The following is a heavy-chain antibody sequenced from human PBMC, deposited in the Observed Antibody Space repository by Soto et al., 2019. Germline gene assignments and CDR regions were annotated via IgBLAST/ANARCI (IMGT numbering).Heavy chain of an antibody. CDR2: IASDGKDK. D-gene: IGHD1-1*01. CDR3: AQAISTLYYYYGMDG. J-gene: IGHJ6*02. CDR1: GFTFSNYA. Sequence: PGGSLRLSCAASGFTFSNYAIHWVRQAPGKGLEWVAVIASDGKDKRYADSVKGRFTISRDNSKNTVYLQMNSLRGEDTAVYYCAQAISTLYYYYGMDGWGHGTTVTVSS. V-gene: IGHV3-30*18.